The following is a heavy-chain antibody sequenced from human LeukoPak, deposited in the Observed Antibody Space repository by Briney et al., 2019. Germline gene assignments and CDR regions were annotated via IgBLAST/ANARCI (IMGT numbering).Heavy chain of an antibody. CDR1: GGSFSGYY. J-gene: IGHJ5*02. D-gene: IGHD1-26*01. V-gene: IGHV4-34*01. CDR2: INHSGST. CDR3: ARTLWGSYGRFNWFDP. Sequence: SETLSPTRAVYGGSFSGYYWSWIRQPPGKGLEWIGEINHSGSTNYNPSLKSRVTISVDTSKNQFSLKLSSVTAADTAVYYCARTLWGSYGRFNWFDPWGQGTLVTVSS.